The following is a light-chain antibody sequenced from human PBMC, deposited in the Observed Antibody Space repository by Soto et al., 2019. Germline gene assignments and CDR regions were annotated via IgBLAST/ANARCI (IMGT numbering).Light chain of an antibody. CDR2: GAS. CDR3: QQYGSSPRVT. Sequence: EIVLTQSPFTLSFSPVERSTLSFRASQSVGSRYIAWYQQKPGQAPRLLIYGASSRATGIPDRFSGSGSGTDFTLTISRLEPEDFAVYYCQQYGSSPRVTFGQGTKVDI. CDR1: QSVGSRY. V-gene: IGKV3-20*01. J-gene: IGKJ1*01.